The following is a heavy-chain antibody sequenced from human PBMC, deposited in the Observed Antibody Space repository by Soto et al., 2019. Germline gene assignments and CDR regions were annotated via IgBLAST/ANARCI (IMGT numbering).Heavy chain of an antibody. CDR3: AKSRVGATSYYYYGMDV. V-gene: IGHV3-23*01. CDR1: GFTFSSYA. Sequence: EVQLLESGGGLVQPGGSLRLSCAASGFTFSSYAMSWVRQAPGKGLEWVSAISGSGGRTYYADSVKGRFTISRDNSKNTLYLQRNSWRAEDTAVYYCAKSRVGATSYYYYGMDVWGQGTTVTVSS. D-gene: IGHD1-26*01. CDR2: ISGSGGRT. J-gene: IGHJ6*02.